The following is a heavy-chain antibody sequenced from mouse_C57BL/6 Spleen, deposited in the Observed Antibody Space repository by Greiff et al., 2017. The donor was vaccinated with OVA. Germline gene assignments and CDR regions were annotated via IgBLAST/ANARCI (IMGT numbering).Heavy chain of an antibody. V-gene: IGHV1-80*01. CDR1: GYAFSSYW. J-gene: IGHJ1*03. D-gene: IGHD1-1*01. CDR2: IYPGDGDT. Sequence: VQLQQSGAELVKPGASVKISCKASGYAFSSYWMNWVKQRPGKGLEWIGQIYPGDGDTNYNGKFKGKATLTADKSSSTAYMPVSSLTSEDSAVYFCARVHYYGSSYDWYFDVWGTGTTVTVSS. CDR3: ARVHYYGSSYDWYFDV.